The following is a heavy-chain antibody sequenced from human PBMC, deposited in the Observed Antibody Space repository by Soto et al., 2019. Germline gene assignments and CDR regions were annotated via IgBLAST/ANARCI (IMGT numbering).Heavy chain of an antibody. CDR1: GGSFSGYY. CDR3: ARRALGYCSSTSCQTAWFDP. D-gene: IGHD2-2*01. Sequence: PSETLSLTCAVYGGSFSGYYWSWIRQPPGKGLEWIGEINHSGSTNYNPSLKSRVTISVDTSKNQFSLKLSSVTAADTAVYYCARRALGYCSSTSCQTAWFDPWGQGTLVTVSS. CDR2: INHSGST. J-gene: IGHJ5*02. V-gene: IGHV4-34*01.